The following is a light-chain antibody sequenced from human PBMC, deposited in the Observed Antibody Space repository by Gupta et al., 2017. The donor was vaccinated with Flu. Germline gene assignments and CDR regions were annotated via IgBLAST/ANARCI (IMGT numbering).Light chain of an antibody. CDR3: QHHQSTPPT. V-gene: IGKV1-5*03. CDR2: KAS. Sequence: DIQMTQSPSPLSASVGDRVTLTCRASQPIRGWLAWYQQKPGMAPKLLIYKASILEDGVPPRFSGGGSGTEFPLTISSLQPDDFATDYCQHHQSTPPTFGGGTTV. J-gene: IGKJ4*02. CDR1: QPIRGW.